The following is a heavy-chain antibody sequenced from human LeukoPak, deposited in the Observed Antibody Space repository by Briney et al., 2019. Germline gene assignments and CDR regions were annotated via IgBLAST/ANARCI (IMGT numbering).Heavy chain of an antibody. CDR2: IYPGDSDT. D-gene: IGHD3-22*01. CDR1: GSCFTSYW. J-gene: IGHJ5*02. Sequence: GGSRKISCKGAGSCFTSYWSGWVRQMPGKGLEWMGIIYPGDSDTRYSPSFQGQVTIPADKSISTAYLQWSSLKASDTAMYYCARGDYSSGYFLDPWGQGTLVTVSS. V-gene: IGHV5-51*01. CDR3: ARGDYSSGYFLDP.